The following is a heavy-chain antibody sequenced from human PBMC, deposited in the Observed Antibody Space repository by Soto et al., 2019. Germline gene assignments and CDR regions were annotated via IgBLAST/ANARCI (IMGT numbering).Heavy chain of an antibody. CDR2: IYPGDSDT. CDR1: GYSFSSYW. J-gene: IGHJ3*02. D-gene: IGHD6-19*01. V-gene: IGHV5-51*01. CDR3: ARADSSGWVPDAFDI. Sequence: GESLKISCKGSGYSFSSYWSGWVRQMPGKGLEWMGIIYPGDSDTRYSPSFQGQVTISADKSISTAYLQWSSLKASDTAMYYCARADSSGWVPDAFDIWGQGTMVTVSS.